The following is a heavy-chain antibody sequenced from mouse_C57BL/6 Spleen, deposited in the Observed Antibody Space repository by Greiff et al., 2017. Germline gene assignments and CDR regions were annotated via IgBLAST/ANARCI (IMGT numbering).Heavy chain of an antibody. Sequence: EVQLQESGPGLVKPSQSLSLTCSVTGYSITSGYYWNWIRQFPGNKLEWMGYISYDGSNNYNPSLKNRISITRDTSKNQFFLKLNSVTTEDTATYYCARDYYYATYNAMDYWGQGTSVTVSS. J-gene: IGHJ4*01. D-gene: IGHD1-1*01. V-gene: IGHV3-6*01. CDR2: ISYDGSN. CDR1: GYSITSGYY. CDR3: ARDYYYATYNAMDY.